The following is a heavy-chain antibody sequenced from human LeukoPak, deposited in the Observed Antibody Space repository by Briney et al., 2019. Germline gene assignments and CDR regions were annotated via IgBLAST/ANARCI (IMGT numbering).Heavy chain of an antibody. V-gene: IGHV3-23*01. CDR3: AKDRPPYYDFWSGYYTLPVFDY. Sequence: PGRSLRLSCAASGFTFSSYAMSWVRQAPGKGLEWVSAISGSGGSTYYADSVKGRFTISRDNSKNTLYLQMNSLRAEDTAVYYCAKDRPPYYDFWSGYYTLPVFDYWGQGTLVTVSS. CDR2: ISGSGGST. D-gene: IGHD3-3*01. CDR1: GFTFSSYA. J-gene: IGHJ4*02.